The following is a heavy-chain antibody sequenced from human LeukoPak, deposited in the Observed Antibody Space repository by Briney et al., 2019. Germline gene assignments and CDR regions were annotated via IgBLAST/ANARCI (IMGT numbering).Heavy chain of an antibody. V-gene: IGHV3-30*04. CDR1: GFTFSSYA. CDR2: ISYDGSNK. D-gene: IGHD3/OR15-3a*01. CDR3: ARGLYYFDY. Sequence: PGGSLRLSCAASGFTFSSYAMHWVRQAPGKGLEWVAVISYDGSNKYYADSVKGRFTISRDNSKNTLYLQMNSLRAEDTAVYYCARGLYYFDYWGQGTLATVSS. J-gene: IGHJ4*02.